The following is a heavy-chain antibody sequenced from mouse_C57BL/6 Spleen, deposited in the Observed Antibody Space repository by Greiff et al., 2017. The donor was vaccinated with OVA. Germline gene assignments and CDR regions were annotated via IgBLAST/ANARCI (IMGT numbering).Heavy chain of an antibody. CDR1: GYTFTDYE. D-gene: IGHD1-1*01. CDR2: IDPETGGT. V-gene: IGHV1-15*01. Sequence: QVHVKQSGAELVRPGASVTLSCKASGYTFTDYEMHWVKQTPVHGLEWIGAIDPETGGTAYNQKFKGKAILTADKSSSTAYMELRSLTSEDSAVYYCTPLYYYGSSYVAYWGQGTLVTVSA. CDR3: TPLYYYGSSYVAY. J-gene: IGHJ3*01.